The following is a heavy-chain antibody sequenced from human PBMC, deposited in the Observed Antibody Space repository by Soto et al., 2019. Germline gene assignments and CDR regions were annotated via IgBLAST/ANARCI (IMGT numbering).Heavy chain of an antibody. D-gene: IGHD3-16*01. CDR3: ARGLGGRMDD. V-gene: IGHV1-69*08. CDR2: IIPILGET. CDR1: GTIFSSYT. Sequence: QVQLVKSGAEVKKPGSSVRVSCKASGTIFSSYTISWVRQAPGQGVEWMGRIIPILGETNSAQKFQGRVTLTADKSTNTAYMELNSLRLEDTALYYCARGLGGRMDDWGQGTTVTVSS. J-gene: IGHJ6*02.